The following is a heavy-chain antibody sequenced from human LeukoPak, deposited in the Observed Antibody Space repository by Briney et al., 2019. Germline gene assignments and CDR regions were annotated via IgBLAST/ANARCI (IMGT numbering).Heavy chain of an antibody. Sequence: ASVTVSCKASGYTFTSYGISWVRQPPGQGLEWMGWISAYNGNTNYAQKLQGRVTMTTDTSTSTAYMELRSLRSDDTAVYYCARSAARSRDGYSPFDYWGQGTLVTVSS. D-gene: IGHD5-24*01. CDR3: ARSAARSRDGYSPFDY. J-gene: IGHJ4*02. V-gene: IGHV1-18*01. CDR1: GYTFTSYG. CDR2: ISAYNGNT.